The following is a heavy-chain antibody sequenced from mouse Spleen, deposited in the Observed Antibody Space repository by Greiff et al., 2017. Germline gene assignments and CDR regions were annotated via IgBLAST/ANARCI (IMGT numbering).Heavy chain of an antibody. CDR3: ARYYYGSSYVSWYFDY. J-gene: IGHJ2*01. Sequence: EVQLVESVAELVRPGASVKLSCTASGFNIKNTYMHWVKQRPEQGLEWIGRIDPANGNTKYAPKFQGKATITADTSSNTAYLQLSSLTSEDTAIYYCARYYYGSSYVSWYFDYWGQGTTLTVSS. CDR2: IDPANGNT. CDR1: GFNIKNTY. D-gene: IGHD1-1*01. V-gene: IGHV14-3*01.